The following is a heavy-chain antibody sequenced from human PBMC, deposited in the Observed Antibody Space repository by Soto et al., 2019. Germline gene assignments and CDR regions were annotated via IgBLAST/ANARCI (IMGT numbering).Heavy chain of an antibody. Sequence: EVQLVESGGGLVQPGGSLRLSCVASGFTFSTYTMSWVRQAPGQGLEWLSGIYGRGDGISYADSVKGRFTISRDNSRNTLYLQMNCLRSDDTAIYHCAMDRQPDGFWPFDHWGRGTLIIISS. V-gene: IGHV3-23*04. CDR1: GFTFSTYT. D-gene: IGHD3-3*01. CDR2: IYGRGDGI. J-gene: IGHJ4*02. CDR3: AMDRQPDGFWPFDH.